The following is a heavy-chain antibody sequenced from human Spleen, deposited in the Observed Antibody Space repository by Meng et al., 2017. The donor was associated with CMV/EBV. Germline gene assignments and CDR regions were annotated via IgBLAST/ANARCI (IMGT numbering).Heavy chain of an antibody. V-gene: IGHV6-1*01. Sequence: SCAISGDSVSSHSAAWNWIRQSPSRGLEWLGRTFYKSKWYNDYAVSVKSRISINPDTSKNQFSLQLNSVTPEDTAVYYCARGVYETSGLDYWGQGTLVTVSS. J-gene: IGHJ4*02. CDR3: ARGVYETSGLDY. CDR2: TFYKSKWYN. CDR1: GDSVSSHSAA. D-gene: IGHD3-22*01.